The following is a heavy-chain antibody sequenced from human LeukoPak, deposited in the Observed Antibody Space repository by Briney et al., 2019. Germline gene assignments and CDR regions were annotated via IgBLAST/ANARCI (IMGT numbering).Heavy chain of an antibody. V-gene: IGHV3-23*01. J-gene: IGHJ4*02. D-gene: IGHD3-10*01. CDR1: GFTFSSYA. CDR3: AQVMGVRGAPSDY. Sequence: GGSLRLSCAASGFTFSSYAMSWVRQAPGKGLEWVSAISGSGGTKYYADSVNGRFTISRDNSKNTLHLQMNSLTAEDTALYYCAQVMGVRGAPSDYWGQGTLVTVSS. CDR2: ISGSGGTK.